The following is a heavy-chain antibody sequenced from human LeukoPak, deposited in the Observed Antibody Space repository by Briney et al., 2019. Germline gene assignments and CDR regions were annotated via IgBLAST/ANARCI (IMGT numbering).Heavy chain of an antibody. V-gene: IGHV4-59*12. CDR3: ARGVYDILTGYYPFDY. CDR2: IYYSGST. J-gene: IGHJ4*02. D-gene: IGHD3-9*01. Sequence: SETLSLTCTVSGGSISSYSWSWIRQPPGKGLEWIGYIYYSGSTYYNPSLKSRVTISVDTSKNQFSLKLSSVTAADTAVYYCARGVYDILTGYYPFDYWGQGTLVTVSS. CDR1: GGSISSYS.